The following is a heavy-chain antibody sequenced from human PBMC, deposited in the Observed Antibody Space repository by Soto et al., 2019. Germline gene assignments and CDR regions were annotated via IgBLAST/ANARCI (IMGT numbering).Heavy chain of an antibody. V-gene: IGHV4-39*01. J-gene: IGHJ4*02. Sequence: SETLSLTCTVSGASLSSISYYWGWIRQPPGKGLEWVGSIFFTGNIYCNPSLKSRITISVDTSRNQFSLMVNSVTAADTAVYYCASRHCSGASCYNPAFDYWGQGALVTVSS. CDR3: ASRHCSGASCYNPAFDY. CDR2: IFFTGNI. D-gene: IGHD2-15*01. CDR1: GASLSSISYY.